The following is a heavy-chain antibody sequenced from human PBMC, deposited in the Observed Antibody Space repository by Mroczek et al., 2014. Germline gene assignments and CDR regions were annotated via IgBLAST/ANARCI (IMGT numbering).Heavy chain of an antibody. J-gene: IGHJ4*02. D-gene: IGHD3-3*01. Sequence: QVQLQQSGPGLVKPSETLSLTCTVSGGSISSSSYYWGWIRQPPGKGLEWIGSIYYSGSTYYNPSLKSRVTISVDTSKNQFSLKLSSVTAADTAVYYCARLGLQIGVVIMANPLDYWGQGTLVHRLL. V-gene: IGHV4-39*01. CDR2: IYYSGST. CDR1: GGSISSSSYY. CDR3: ARLGLQIGVVIMANPLDY.